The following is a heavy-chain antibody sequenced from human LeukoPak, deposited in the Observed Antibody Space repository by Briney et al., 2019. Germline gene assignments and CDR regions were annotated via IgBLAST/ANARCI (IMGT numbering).Heavy chain of an antibody. CDR1: GGSFSGYY. D-gene: IGHD5-18*01. J-gene: IGHJ4*02. Sequence: SETLSLTCAVYGGSFSGYYWSWIRQPPGKGLEWIGEINHSGSTNYNPSLKSRVTISVDTSKNQFSLKLSSVTAADTAVYYCVRGLPLRAMVEGPNYFDYWGQGTLVTVSS. V-gene: IGHV4-34*01. CDR2: INHSGST. CDR3: VRGLPLRAMVEGPNYFDY.